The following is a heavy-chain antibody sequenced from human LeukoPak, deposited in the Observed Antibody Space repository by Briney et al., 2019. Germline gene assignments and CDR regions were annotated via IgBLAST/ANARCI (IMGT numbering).Heavy chain of an antibody. CDR1: GXTFDDYA. D-gene: IGHD6-19*01. V-gene: IGHV3-43*02. CDR3: AKDILSGFYETFDY. CDR2: ISGDGGRT. Sequence: GGSLRLSWVVSGXTFDDYALHWVRQGPGKGLEWVSLISGDGGRTYYADSVKGRFTISRDNSKNSLYLEMNSLRTEDTALYYCAKDILSGFYETFDYWGQGTLVTVSS. J-gene: IGHJ4*02.